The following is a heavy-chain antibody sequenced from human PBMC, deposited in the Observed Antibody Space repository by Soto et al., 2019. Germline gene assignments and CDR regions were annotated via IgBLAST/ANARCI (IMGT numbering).Heavy chain of an antibody. Sequence: PSETVCLTCTVAGGAIIGCYWSWIRQPPGKGLEWIGYIYYSGSTNYNPSLKSRVTISVDTSKNQFSLKLSSVTAADTAVYYCARSSGWYDYWGQGTLVTVSS. CDR2: IYYSGST. D-gene: IGHD6-19*01. V-gene: IGHV4-59*01. CDR1: GGAIIGCY. CDR3: ARSSGWYDY. J-gene: IGHJ4*02.